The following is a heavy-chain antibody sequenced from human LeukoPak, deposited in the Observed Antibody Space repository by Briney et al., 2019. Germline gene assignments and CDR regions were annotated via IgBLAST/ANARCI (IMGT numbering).Heavy chain of an antibody. D-gene: IGHD3-9*01. CDR1: GGSISSGGYS. Sequence: SQTLSLTCAVSGGSISSGGYSWSWIRQPPGKGLEWIGYIYHSGSTYYNPSLKSRVTISVDRSKNQFSLKLSSVTAADTAVYYCARSILTGYFDYWGQGTLVTVPS. CDR3: ARSILTGYFDY. J-gene: IGHJ4*02. CDR2: IYHSGST. V-gene: IGHV4-30-2*01.